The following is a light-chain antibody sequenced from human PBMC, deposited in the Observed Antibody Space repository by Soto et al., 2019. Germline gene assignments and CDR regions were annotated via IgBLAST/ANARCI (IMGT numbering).Light chain of an antibody. J-gene: IGLJ3*02. CDR1: SSDVGAYNY. CDR2: EVT. CDR3: SSFASSNTWV. Sequence: QSVLTQPPSASGSPGQSGTISCTGTSSDVGAYNYVSWYQQHAGKAPKLVIYEVTKRPSGVPDRFSGSKSANTASLTVSGLQAEDEADIYCSSFASSNTWVFGGGTKLTVL. V-gene: IGLV2-8*01.